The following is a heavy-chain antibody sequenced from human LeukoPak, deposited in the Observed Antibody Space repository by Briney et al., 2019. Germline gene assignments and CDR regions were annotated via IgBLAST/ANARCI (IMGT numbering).Heavy chain of an antibody. D-gene: IGHD3-10*01. CDR3: ARGITTVREGFDY. V-gene: IGHV1-69*13. CDR1: GGTFSSYA. J-gene: IGHJ4*02. CDR2: IIPIFGTA. Sequence: VASVKVSCKASGGTFSSYAISWVRQAPGQGLEWMGGIIPIFGTANYAQKFQGRVTITADESTSTAYMELSSLRSEDTAVYYCARGITTVREGFDYWGQGTLVTVSS.